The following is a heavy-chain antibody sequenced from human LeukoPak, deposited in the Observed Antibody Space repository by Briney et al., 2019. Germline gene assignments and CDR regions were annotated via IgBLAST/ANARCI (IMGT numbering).Heavy chain of an antibody. D-gene: IGHD3-10*01. Sequence: GGSLRLSCAASGFTFSTYAMSWVRQAPGKGLEWVSVIYSGGSTYYADSVKGRFTISRDNSKSTLYIQMNSLRAEDTAVYYCARAKPKNMVRGLIMRRESRYYFDYWGQGTLVTVSS. CDR1: GFTFSTYA. CDR2: IYSGGST. V-gene: IGHV3-53*01. CDR3: ARAKPKNMVRGLIMRRESRYYFDY. J-gene: IGHJ4*02.